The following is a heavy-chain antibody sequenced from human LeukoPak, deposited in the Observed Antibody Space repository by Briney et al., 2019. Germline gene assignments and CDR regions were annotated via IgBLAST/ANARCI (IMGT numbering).Heavy chain of an antibody. J-gene: IGHJ4*02. D-gene: IGHD2-2*01. CDR3: ARDNAYMFDY. CDR1: GFTFSSYW. V-gene: IGHV3-74*01. CDR2: INTDGRTT. Sequence: GGSLRLSCAASGFTFSSYWMNWVRQAPGRGLVWVSHINTDGRTTTYADSVKGRFTVSRDNAKNTLYLEINRLRAEDTAVYYCARDNAYMFDYWGQGTQVTVSS.